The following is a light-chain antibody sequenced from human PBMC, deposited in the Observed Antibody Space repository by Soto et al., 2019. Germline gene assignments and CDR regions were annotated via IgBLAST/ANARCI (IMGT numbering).Light chain of an antibody. CDR2: KDS. Sequence: SYELTQPPSVSVSPGQTARITCSGAVLPKQYAYWYQQKPGQAPVLVIYKDSERPSGIPERFSGSSSGTTVTLTISGVQAEDEADYYCQSADSSGTHVVFGGGTKLTVL. J-gene: IGLJ2*01. CDR1: VLPKQY. CDR3: QSADSSGTHVV. V-gene: IGLV3-25*03.